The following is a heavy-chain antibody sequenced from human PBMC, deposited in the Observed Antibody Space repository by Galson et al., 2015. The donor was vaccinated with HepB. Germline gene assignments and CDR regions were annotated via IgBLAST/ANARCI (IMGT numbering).Heavy chain of an antibody. D-gene: IGHD3-22*01. V-gene: IGHV3-33*01. CDR2: IWYDGSNK. Sequence: MHWVRQPPGKGLEWVAVIWYDGSNKYYADSVKGRFTISRDNSKNTLYLQMNSLRAEDTAVYYCARDDSSGYYYYSSSVRHYYYSGMDVWGQGTTVTVSS. CDR3: ARDDSSGYYYYSSSVRHYYYSGMDV. J-gene: IGHJ6*02.